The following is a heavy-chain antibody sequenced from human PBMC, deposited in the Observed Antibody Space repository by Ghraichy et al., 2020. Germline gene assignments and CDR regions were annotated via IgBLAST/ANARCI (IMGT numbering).Heavy chain of an antibody. Sequence: GGSLRLSCAASGFSVSSYWMSWVRQAPGKGLEWVANKKQDGGEKYYVDSVKGRFTISRDNAKNSLYLQMNSLRAEDTAVYYCAKNQLLQFDAFNIWGRGTLVTVSS. CDR3: AKNQLLQFDAFNI. J-gene: IGHJ3*02. V-gene: IGHV3-7*03. CDR2: KKQDGGEK. D-gene: IGHD5-24*01. CDR1: GFSVSSYW.